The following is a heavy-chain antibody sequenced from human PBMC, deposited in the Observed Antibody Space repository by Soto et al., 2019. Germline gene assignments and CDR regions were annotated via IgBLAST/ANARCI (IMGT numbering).Heavy chain of an antibody. CDR1: GLTFSSYA. CDR3: SKFWTQFGYHYYGLEV. D-gene: IGHD1-1*01. J-gene: IGHJ6*01. Sequence: PGGSLRLSCAASGLTFSSYAMSWVRQAPGKGLEWVSAISGSGGSTYYADSVKGRFTISRDNSKNTLYLQMNSLRAEDTAVYYCSKFWTQFGYHYYGLEVWVQGATVIVS. CDR2: ISGSGGST. V-gene: IGHV3-23*01.